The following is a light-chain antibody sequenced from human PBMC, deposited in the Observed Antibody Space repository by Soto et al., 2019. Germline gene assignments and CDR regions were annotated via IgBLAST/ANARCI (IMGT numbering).Light chain of an antibody. CDR2: EVS. J-gene: IGLJ1*01. CDR1: SSDVGSYNL. V-gene: IGLV2-23*02. Sequence: QSALTQPASVSGSPGQSITISCTGTSSDVGSYNLVSWYQQHPGKATKLMIYEVSKRPSGVSNRFSGSKSGNTASLTISGLQAEDEADYYCCSYAGSSTPYVFGTWTKLTVL. CDR3: CSYAGSSTPYV.